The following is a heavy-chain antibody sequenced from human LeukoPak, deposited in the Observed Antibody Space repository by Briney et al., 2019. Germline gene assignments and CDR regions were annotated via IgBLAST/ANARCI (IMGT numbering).Heavy chain of an antibody. CDR3: AELGITMIGGV. Sequence: GGSLRLSCAASGFTFNSYSMNWFRQAPGKGLEWVTSISSSSRFIYYADSVKGRFTISRDNAKNSLYLQMTSLRAEDTAVYYCAELGITMIGGVWGKGTTVTISS. V-gene: IGHV3-21*01. CDR2: ISSSSRFI. D-gene: IGHD3-10*02. J-gene: IGHJ6*04. CDR1: GFTFNSYS.